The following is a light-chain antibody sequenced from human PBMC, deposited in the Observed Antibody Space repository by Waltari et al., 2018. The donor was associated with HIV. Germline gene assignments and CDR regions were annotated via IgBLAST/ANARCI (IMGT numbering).Light chain of an antibody. J-gene: IGKJ2*01. Sequence: DIQMTQSPSSLSASVGDRVTITCRASQVISNSLAWYQQKPGKAPKLLVYDASRLESGAPSRISGSGGGTDFTLTITTLQPEDFATYFCQQYYNIPRTFGQGTEVEV. CDR3: QQYYNIPRT. V-gene: IGKV1-NL1*01. CDR2: DAS. CDR1: QVISNS.